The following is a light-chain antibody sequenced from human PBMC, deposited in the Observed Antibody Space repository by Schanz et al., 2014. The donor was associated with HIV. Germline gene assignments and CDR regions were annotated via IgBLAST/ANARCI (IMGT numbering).Light chain of an antibody. J-gene: IGLJ1*01. CDR2: EGS. CDR1: SSDVGSYNL. Sequence: QSALTQPASVSGSPGQSITISCTGTSSDVGSYNLVSWYQQHPGKAPKLMIYEGSKRPSGVSNRFSGSKSGNTASLIVSGLQAEDEADYYCGSYTFASTPYVFGSGTKLTVL. CDR3: GSYTFASTPYV. V-gene: IGLV2-14*02.